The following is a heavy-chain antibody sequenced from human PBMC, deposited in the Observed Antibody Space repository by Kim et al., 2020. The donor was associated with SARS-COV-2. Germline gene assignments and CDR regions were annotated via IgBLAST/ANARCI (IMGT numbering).Heavy chain of an antibody. J-gene: IGHJ4*02. CDR3: ARLAAGIGY. Sequence: SETLSLTCAVYGGYFSGYYWSWIRQPPGKGLEWIGEINHSGSTNYNPSLKSRVTISVDTSKNQFTLKLSSVTAADTAVYYCARLAAGIGYWGQGTLVTVSS. V-gene: IGHV4-34*01. D-gene: IGHD6-13*01. CDR2: INHSGST. CDR1: GGYFSGYY.